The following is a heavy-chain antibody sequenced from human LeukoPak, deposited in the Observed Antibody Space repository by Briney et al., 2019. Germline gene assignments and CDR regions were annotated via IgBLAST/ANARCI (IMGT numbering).Heavy chain of an antibody. CDR1: GFTFSSYW. V-gene: IGHV3-7*01. J-gene: IGHJ6*03. CDR2: IKQDGSEK. D-gene: IGHD3-3*01. CDR3: ARESVTIFGVVTIYYYYMDV. Sequence: GGSLRLSCAASGFTFSSYWMSWVRQAPGKGLEWVANIKQDGSEKYYVDSVKGRFTISRDNAKNALYLQMNSLRAEDTAVYYCARESVTIFGVVTIYYYYMDVWGKGTTVTVSS.